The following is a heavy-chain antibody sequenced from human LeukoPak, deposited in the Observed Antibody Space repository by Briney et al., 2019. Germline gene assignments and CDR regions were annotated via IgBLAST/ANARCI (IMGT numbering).Heavy chain of an antibody. V-gene: IGHV3-23*01. J-gene: IGHJ4*02. CDR2: ISGSGGST. CDR3: ARDQATPITEDTAGIDY. Sequence: QTGGSLRLSCAASGFTFSSYGMSWVRQAPGKGLEWVSAISGSGGSTYYADSVKGRFTISRDNSKNTLYLQMNSLRAEDTAVYYCARDQATPITEDTAGIDYWGQGTLVTVSS. D-gene: IGHD1-26*01. CDR1: GFTFSSYG.